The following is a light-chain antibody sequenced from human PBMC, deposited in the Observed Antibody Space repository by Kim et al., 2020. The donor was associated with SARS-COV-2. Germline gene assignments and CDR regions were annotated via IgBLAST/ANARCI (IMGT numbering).Light chain of an antibody. CDR3: QQYNDWPPWT. CDR1: QSVSSN. V-gene: IGKV3-15*01. Sequence: SPGKRVTLSGRASQSVSSNLAWYQQRPGQAPRLLIYGASTRATGIPARFSGSGSGTEFTLTISSLQFEDFAVYYCQQYNDWPPWTFGQGTKVDIK. CDR2: GAS. J-gene: IGKJ1*01.